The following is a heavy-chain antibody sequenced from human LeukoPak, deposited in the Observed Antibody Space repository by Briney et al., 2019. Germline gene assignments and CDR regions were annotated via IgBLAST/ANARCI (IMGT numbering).Heavy chain of an antibody. J-gene: IGHJ3*01. CDR3: ARAKIAAAGTGAFDV. CDR1: GFTFSSYA. V-gene: IGHV3-23*01. Sequence: PGGSLRLSCAASGFTFSSYAMTWVRQAPGKGLEWVSAFSATDGSAQYAESVEGRFTISRDNSKNTLFLQMNSLGVEDTAVYYCARAKIAAAGTGAFDVWGQGTLVTVSS. D-gene: IGHD6-13*01. CDR2: FSATDGSA.